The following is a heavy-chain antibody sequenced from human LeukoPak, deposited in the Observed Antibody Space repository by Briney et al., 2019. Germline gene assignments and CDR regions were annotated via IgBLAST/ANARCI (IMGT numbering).Heavy chain of an antibody. CDR2: INPRDSYS. CDR3: ARWGNEYCNGGSCLDP. CDR1: GYNFNSYW. J-gene: IGHJ5*02. Sequence: GESLKISCQASGYNFNSYWITWVRQMPGKGLEWMGRINPRDSYSVYSPSFQGHVTISADKSISTAYMQWSSLRASDTAIYFCARWGNEYCNGGSCLDPWGQGTLVTVSS. D-gene: IGHD2-15*01. V-gene: IGHV5-10-1*01.